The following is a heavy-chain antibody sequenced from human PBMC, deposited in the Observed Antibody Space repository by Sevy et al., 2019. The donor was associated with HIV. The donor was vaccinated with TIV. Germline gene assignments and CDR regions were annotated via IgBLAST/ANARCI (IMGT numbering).Heavy chain of an antibody. CDR2: IYYSGST. CDR1: GGSISSYY. CDR3: ARHGRYSSGWYVLNYFDY. V-gene: IGHV4-59*08. Sequence: SETLSLTCTVSGGSISSYYWSWIRQPPGKGLEWIGYIYYSGSTNYNPSLKSRVTISVDTSKNQFSLKLSSVTAADTAVYYCARHGRYSSGWYVLNYFDYWGQGTLVTVSS. D-gene: IGHD6-19*01. J-gene: IGHJ4*02.